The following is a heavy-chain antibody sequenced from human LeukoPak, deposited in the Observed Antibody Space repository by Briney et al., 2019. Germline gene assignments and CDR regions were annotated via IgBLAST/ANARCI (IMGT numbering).Heavy chain of an antibody. V-gene: IGHV1-69*05. D-gene: IGHD2-21*01. Sequence: ASVKVSCKASGGTFSSYAISWVRQAPGQGLEWMGGIIPIFGTANYAQKFQGRVTITTDESTSTAYMELSSLRSEDTAVYYCASSQLELRSIAYCGGDCVYYFDYWGQGTLVTVSS. J-gene: IGHJ4*02. CDR3: ASSQLELRSIAYCGGDCVYYFDY. CDR1: GGTFSSYA. CDR2: IIPIFGTA.